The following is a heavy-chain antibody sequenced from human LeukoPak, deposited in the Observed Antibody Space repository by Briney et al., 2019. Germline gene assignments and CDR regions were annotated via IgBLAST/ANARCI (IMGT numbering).Heavy chain of an antibody. CDR2: IIPIFGTA. Sequence: SVKVSCKASGGTFSSYAISWVRQAPGQGLEWMGGIIPIFGTANYAQKFQGRVTITTDESTSTAYMELSSLRSEDTAVYYCARSRAIFGVARPNWFDPWGQGTLVTVSS. J-gene: IGHJ5*02. CDR1: GGTFSSYA. V-gene: IGHV1-69*05. D-gene: IGHD3-3*01. CDR3: ARSRAIFGVARPNWFDP.